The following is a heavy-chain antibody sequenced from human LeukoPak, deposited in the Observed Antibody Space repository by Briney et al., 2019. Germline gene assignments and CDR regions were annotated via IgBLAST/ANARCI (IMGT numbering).Heavy chain of an antibody. V-gene: IGHV3-7*04. CDR3: ARAHH. Sequence: PGGSLRLSCAASGFTFSSSWMSWVRQAPGKGLEWVANIKQDGSEKYYVDSVRGRFTISRDNSKNSLHLQMNSLRAGDTAVYYCARAHHWGQGTLVTVSS. CDR1: GFTFSSSW. J-gene: IGHJ5*02. CDR2: IKQDGSEK.